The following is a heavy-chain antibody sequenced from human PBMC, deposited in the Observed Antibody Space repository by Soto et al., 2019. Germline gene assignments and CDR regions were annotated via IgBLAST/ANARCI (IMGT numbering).Heavy chain of an antibody. Sequence: GASVKVSCKASGYTFTSYAMHWVGQAPGQRLEWMGWINAGNGNTKYSQKFQGRVTITRDTSASTAYMELSSLRSEDTAVYYCARGGPLRFLEWLFTYFDYWGQGTLVTVSS. CDR3: ARGGPLRFLEWLFTYFDY. V-gene: IGHV1-3*01. CDR1: GYTFTSYA. CDR2: INAGNGNT. D-gene: IGHD3-3*01. J-gene: IGHJ4*02.